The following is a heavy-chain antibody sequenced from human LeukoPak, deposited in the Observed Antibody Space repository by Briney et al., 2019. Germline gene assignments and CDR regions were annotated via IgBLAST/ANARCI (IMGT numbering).Heavy chain of an antibody. Sequence: SVKVSCKASGGTFSSYAISWVRQAPGQGLEWMGGIIPIFGTANYAQKFQGRVTMTRDTSTSTVYMELSSLRSEDTAVYYCARGGPAGNFIVVAPTNNAFDIWGQGTMVTVSS. CDR2: IIPIFGTA. D-gene: IGHD2-2*01. CDR3: ARGGPAGNFIVVAPTNNAFDI. CDR1: GGTFSSYA. V-gene: IGHV1-69*05. J-gene: IGHJ3*02.